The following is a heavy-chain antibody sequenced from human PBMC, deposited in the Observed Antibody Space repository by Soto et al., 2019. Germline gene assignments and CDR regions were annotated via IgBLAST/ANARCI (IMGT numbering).Heavy chain of an antibody. CDR1: GFTFSSYA. CDR3: ARADYLGQLLYYYYYGMDV. D-gene: IGHD2-2*01. Sequence: GGSLRLSCAASGFTFSSYAMHWVRQAPGKGLEWVAVISYDGSNKYYADSVKGRFTISRDNSKNTLYLQMNSLRAEDTAVYYCARADYLGQLLYYYYYGMDVWGQGTTVTAP. J-gene: IGHJ6*02. V-gene: IGHV3-30-3*01. CDR2: ISYDGSNK.